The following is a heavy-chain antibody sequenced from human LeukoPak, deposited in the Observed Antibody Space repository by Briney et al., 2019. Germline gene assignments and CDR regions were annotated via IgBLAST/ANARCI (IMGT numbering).Heavy chain of an antibody. Sequence: GASVTVSCKASGFTLTSSAVQWVRQARGQRLEWIGWILAGSGNTNYTQKCQERVTITRDMSTSTAYMELSSLRSEDTAVYYCAAVPHLIGKGMIYYYYYGMDVWGQGTTVTVSS. V-gene: IGHV1-58*01. D-gene: IGHD3-22*01. CDR3: AAVPHLIGKGMIYYYYYGMDV. CDR2: ILAGSGNT. CDR1: GFTLTSSA. J-gene: IGHJ6*02.